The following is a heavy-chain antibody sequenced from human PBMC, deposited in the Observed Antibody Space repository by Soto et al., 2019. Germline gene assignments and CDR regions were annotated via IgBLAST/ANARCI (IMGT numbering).Heavy chain of an antibody. CDR2: IKQDGRET. CDR3: ARDGMGGATTGRDAFDI. Sequence: PGGSLRLSCAASGFTFSSYWMSWVRQAPGKGQEWVDNIKQDGRETYYVDSVKGRFTISRDNAKNSLYLQMNSLGAEDTSVYYCARDGMGGATTGRDAFDIWGQGTMVTVSS. CDR1: GFTFSSYW. D-gene: IGHD1-26*01. V-gene: IGHV3-7*03. J-gene: IGHJ3*02.